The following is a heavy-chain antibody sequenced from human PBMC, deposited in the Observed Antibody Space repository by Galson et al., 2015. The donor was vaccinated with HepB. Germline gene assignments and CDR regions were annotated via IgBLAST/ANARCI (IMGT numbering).Heavy chain of an antibody. J-gene: IGHJ4*02. CDR3: ARGSGYDYGY. D-gene: IGHD5-12*01. CDR2: INHSGST. Sequence: ETLSLTCAVYGGSFSGYYWSWIRQPPGKGLEWIGEINHSGSTNYNPSLKSRVTISVDTSKNQFSLKLSSVTAADTAVYYCARGSGYDYGYWGQGTLVTVSS. V-gene: IGHV4-34*01. CDR1: GGSFSGYY.